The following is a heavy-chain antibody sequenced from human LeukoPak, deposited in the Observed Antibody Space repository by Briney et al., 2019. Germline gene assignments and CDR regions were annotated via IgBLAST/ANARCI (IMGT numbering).Heavy chain of an antibody. CDR1: GGSISSSSYY. CDR2: IYYSGST. D-gene: IGHD2/OR15-2a*01. V-gene: IGHV4-39*07. CDR3: ARDLYVLNWFDP. J-gene: IGHJ5*02. Sequence: SETLSLTCTVSGGSISSSSYYWGWIRQPPGKGLEWIGSIYYSGSTYYNPSLKSRVTISVDTSKNQFSLKLSSVTAADTAVYYCARDLYVLNWFDPWGQGTLVTVSS.